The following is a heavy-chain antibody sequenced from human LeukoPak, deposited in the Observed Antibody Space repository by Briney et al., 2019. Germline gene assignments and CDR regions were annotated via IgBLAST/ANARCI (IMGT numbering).Heavy chain of an antibody. CDR1: GDSVSSNSAA. CDR3: ARVDGTQRLRAFDP. J-gene: IGHJ5*02. Sequence: SQTLSLTCAISGDSVSSNSAAWNWIRQSPSRGLEWLGRTYYRSKWYNDYAVSVKSRVTINPDTSKNQFSLQLNSVTPEDTAVYYCARVDGTQRLRAFDPWGQGTLVTVSS. V-gene: IGHV6-1*01. CDR2: TYYRSKWYN. D-gene: IGHD6-25*01.